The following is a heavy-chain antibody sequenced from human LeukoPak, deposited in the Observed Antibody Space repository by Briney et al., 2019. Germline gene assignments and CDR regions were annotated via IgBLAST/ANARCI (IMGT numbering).Heavy chain of an antibody. Sequence: GGSLRLSCAASGFTFSSYSMNWVRQAPGKGLEWVSSISSSSSYIYYADSVKGRFTISRDNSKNTLYLQMNSLRAGDTAVYYCAKWANSGYGYFDYWGQGTLVTVSS. D-gene: IGHD5-12*01. CDR3: AKWANSGYGYFDY. V-gene: IGHV3-21*01. CDR1: GFTFSSYS. CDR2: ISSSSSYI. J-gene: IGHJ4*02.